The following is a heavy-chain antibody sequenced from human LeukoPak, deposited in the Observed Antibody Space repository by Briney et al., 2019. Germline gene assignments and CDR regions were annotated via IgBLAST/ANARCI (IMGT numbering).Heavy chain of an antibody. CDR3: ARQITIFGAVPRFDP. CDR1: GGSISSSSYY. J-gene: IGHJ5*02. V-gene: IGHV4-39*01. D-gene: IGHD3-3*01. CDR2: IYYSGST. Sequence: PSETLSLTCTVSGGSISSSSYYWGWIRQPPGKGLEWIGSIYYSGSTYYNPSLKSRVTISVDTSKNQFSLKLSSVTAADTAVYYCARQITIFGAVPRFDPWGQGTLVTVSS.